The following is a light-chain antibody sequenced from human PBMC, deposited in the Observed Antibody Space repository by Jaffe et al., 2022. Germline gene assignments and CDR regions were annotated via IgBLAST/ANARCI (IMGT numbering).Light chain of an antibody. J-gene: IGLJ2*01. CDR2: DDQ. V-gene: IGLV3-1*01. CDR3: QAWDSSVYVV. Sequence: SYYLTQPPSVSVSPGQTAIITCSGENLENQYVCWYQQRPGQSPLLVMYDDQKRPSGIPERFSGSNSGGTATLTISGTQPVDEADYYCQAWDSSVYVVFGGGTKVTVL. CDR1: NLENQY.